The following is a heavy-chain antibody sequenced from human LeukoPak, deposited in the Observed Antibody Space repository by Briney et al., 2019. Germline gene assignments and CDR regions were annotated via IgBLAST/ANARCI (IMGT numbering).Heavy chain of an antibody. V-gene: IGHV4-30-4*01. CDR1: GGSISSGDYY. Sequence: SETLSLTCTVSGGSISSGDYYWSWIRQPPGKGLEWIGYTYYSGSTYYNPSLKSRVTISVDTSQNQFSLKLSSVTAADTAVYYCARTQLYCSSTSCYVNWFDPWGQGTLVTVSS. CDR2: TYYSGST. CDR3: ARTQLYCSSTSCYVNWFDP. D-gene: IGHD2-2*01. J-gene: IGHJ5*02.